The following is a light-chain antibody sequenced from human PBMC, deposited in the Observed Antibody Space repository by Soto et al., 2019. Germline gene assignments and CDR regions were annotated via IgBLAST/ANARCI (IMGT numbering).Light chain of an antibody. CDR3: GSFTTDSTFV. CDR2: EVS. V-gene: IGLV2-14*01. Sequence: QSALTQPASVSGSPGQSITISCTGTSSDVGNYNFVSWYQHHPDKAPKLMISEVSHRSSGVSHRFSGSKSGNTASLTISGLQAEDEADYYCGSFTTDSTFVFGSGTKVTDL. CDR1: SSDVGNYNF. J-gene: IGLJ1*01.